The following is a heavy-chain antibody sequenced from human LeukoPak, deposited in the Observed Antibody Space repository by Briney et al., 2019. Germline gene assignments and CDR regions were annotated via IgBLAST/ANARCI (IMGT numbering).Heavy chain of an antibody. CDR1: GGSISSNNW. V-gene: IGHV4-4*02. CDR2: IYHSGGT. D-gene: IGHD6-13*01. Sequence: SETLSLTCAVSGGSISSNNWWSWVRQPPGKGLEWIGEIYHSGGTNYNPSLKSRVTISVDTSKNQLSLKLSSVTAADTAVYYCARVAAGIGFFQHWGQGTLVTVSS. J-gene: IGHJ1*01. CDR3: ARVAAGIGFFQH.